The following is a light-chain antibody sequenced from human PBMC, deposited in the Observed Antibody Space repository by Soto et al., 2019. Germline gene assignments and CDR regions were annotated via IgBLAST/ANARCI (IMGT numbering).Light chain of an antibody. CDR2: GAC. Sequence: EIVLTQSPGTLSLSPGERATLSCRASQSVSSTYLAWYQQKPGQAPRLLIYGACSRATGIPDRFSGSGSGTDFTLTISRLEPEDFAVYYCQHYGSSRWTFGQGTRVDI. CDR1: QSVSSTY. V-gene: IGKV3-20*01. J-gene: IGKJ1*01. CDR3: QHYGSSRWT.